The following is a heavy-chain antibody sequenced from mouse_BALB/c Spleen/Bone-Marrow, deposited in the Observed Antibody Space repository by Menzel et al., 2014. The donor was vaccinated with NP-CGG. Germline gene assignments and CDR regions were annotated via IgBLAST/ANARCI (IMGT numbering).Heavy chain of an antibody. CDR1: GYAFSSSW. J-gene: IGHJ3*01. D-gene: IGHD1-1*01. Sequence: VQLQESGPELVKPGASVKISCKASGYAFSSSWMNWVKQRPGQGLEWIGRIYPGDGGTNYNGKFKGKATLTADKSSSTAYMQLSSLTSVDSAVYFCASGSSSFAYWGQGTLVTVSA. CDR3: ASGSSSFAY. CDR2: IYPGDGGT. V-gene: IGHV1-82*01.